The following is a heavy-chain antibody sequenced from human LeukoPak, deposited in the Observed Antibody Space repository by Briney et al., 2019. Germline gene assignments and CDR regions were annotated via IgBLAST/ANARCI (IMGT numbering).Heavy chain of an antibody. J-gene: IGHJ4*02. Sequence: GGSLRLSCAASGFTFSGCYMTWIRQAPGKGLEWISYIGYSATTVYYADSVRGRFTISRDDAKNSLFLQMDSLRAEDTAVYYCARTLAVADHWGQGTLVTVSS. CDR3: ARTLAVADH. D-gene: IGHD6-19*01. V-gene: IGHV3-11*01. CDR2: IGYSATTV. CDR1: GFTFSGCY.